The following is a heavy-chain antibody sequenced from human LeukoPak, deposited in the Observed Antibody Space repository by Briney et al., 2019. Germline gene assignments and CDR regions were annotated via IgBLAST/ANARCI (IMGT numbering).Heavy chain of an antibody. Sequence: PGGSLRLSYAASGFTFSDYSMNWVRRAPGKGLEWGSCISSSSSTVYYADSVKDRFTISSDKSKNTLYLQMNSLRVEDTAVYYCARDRNLEWDYDFWSGLYDYWGQGTLVTVSS. V-gene: IGHV3-48*01. CDR2: ISSSSSTV. CDR3: ARDRNLEWDYDFWSGLYDY. CDR1: GFTFSDYS. D-gene: IGHD3-3*01. J-gene: IGHJ4*02.